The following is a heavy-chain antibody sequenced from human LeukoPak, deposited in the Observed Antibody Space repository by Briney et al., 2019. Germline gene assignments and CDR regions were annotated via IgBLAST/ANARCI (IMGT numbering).Heavy chain of an antibody. CDR2: IWYDGSNQ. Sequence: PGRSLRLSCAASGFTFSNHGMHWVRQAPGKGLEWVAVIWYDGSNQYYADSVKGRFTVSRDNSKNTLYLQMNSLRAEDTAVYYCASDFWSGYYIYWGQGTLVTVSS. CDR3: ASDFWSGYYIY. V-gene: IGHV3-33*01. CDR1: GFTFSNHG. D-gene: IGHD3-3*01. J-gene: IGHJ4*02.